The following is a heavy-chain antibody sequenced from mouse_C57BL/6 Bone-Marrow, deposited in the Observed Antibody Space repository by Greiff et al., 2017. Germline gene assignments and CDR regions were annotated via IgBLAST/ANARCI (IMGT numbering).Heavy chain of an antibody. CDR3: ARDRGQLRLNYFDY. J-gene: IGHJ2*01. CDR2: ISDGGSYT. D-gene: IGHD3-2*02. Sequence: EVKLVESGGGLVKPGGSLKLSCAASGFTFSSYAMSWVRQTPEKRLEWVETISDGGSYTYYPENVKGRSTISRDNAKNNLYLQMSHLKSEDTAMYYCARDRGQLRLNYFDYWGQGTTLTVSS. CDR1: GFTFSSYA. V-gene: IGHV5-4*01.